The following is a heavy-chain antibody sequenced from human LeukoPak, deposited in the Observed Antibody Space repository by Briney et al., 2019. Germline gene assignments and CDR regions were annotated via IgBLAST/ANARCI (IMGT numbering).Heavy chain of an antibody. V-gene: IGHV3-21*01. Sequence: PGXSLRLSCAASGFTFSSYSMNWVRQAPGKGLEWVSSISSSSSYIYYADSVKGRFTISRDNAKNSLYLQMNSLRAEDTAVYYCARDTLPYYYDSRGSSYWGQGTLVTVSS. D-gene: IGHD3-22*01. CDR1: GFTFSSYS. CDR2: ISSSSSYI. J-gene: IGHJ4*02. CDR3: ARDTLPYYYDSRGSSY.